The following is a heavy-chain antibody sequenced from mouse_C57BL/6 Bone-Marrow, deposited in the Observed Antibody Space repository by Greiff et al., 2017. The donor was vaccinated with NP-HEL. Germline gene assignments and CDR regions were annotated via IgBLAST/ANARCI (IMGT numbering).Heavy chain of an antibody. CDR3: AKNPLLLIY. CDR2: IYPGSGST. V-gene: IGHV1-55*01. CDR1: GYTFPSYW. D-gene: IGHD1-1*01. Sequence: AQLQQPVTQLLKPGVSVMMSRTASGYTFPSYWITWVKQNPGQGLKWIGGIYPGSGSTNYNEKFKSKATLPVDTASSTYYMQLSSLTSEDSKVYYYAKNPLLLIYWRQGTTQTV. J-gene: IGHJ2*01.